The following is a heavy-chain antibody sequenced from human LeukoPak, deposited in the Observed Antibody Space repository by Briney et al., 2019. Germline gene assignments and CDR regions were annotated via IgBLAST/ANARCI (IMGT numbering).Heavy chain of an antibody. Sequence: GASVEVSCKASGYTFTGYYIHWVRQAPGQGLEWMGRINPNSGGTNYARKFQGRVTMTRDTSISTAYMELSRLRSDDTAVYYCARKGPQGTTSYYYGMDVWGQGTTVTVSS. J-gene: IGHJ6*02. CDR2: INPNSGGT. CDR1: GYTFTGYY. V-gene: IGHV1-2*06. D-gene: IGHD4-11*01. CDR3: ARKGPQGTTSYYYGMDV.